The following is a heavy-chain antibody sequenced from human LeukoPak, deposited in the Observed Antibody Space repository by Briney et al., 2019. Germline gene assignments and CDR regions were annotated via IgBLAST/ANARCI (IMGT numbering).Heavy chain of an antibody. V-gene: IGHV3-30*02. CDR2: IRYEGSNK. Sequence: GGSMSLSCAASGFTFSSYGMHWVRQAPGKGLEWVAFIRYEGSNKYYADFVKGRFTISRDNYKNTLYLQMNSLRAEDTAVYYCAKDTGKYSSGWTDYWGQGTLVTVSS. CDR3: AKDTGKYSSGWTDY. CDR1: GFTFSSYG. J-gene: IGHJ4*02. D-gene: IGHD6-19*01.